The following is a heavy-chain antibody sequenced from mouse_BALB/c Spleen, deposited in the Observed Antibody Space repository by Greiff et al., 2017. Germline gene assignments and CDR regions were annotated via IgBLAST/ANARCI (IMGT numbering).Heavy chain of an antibody. J-gene: IGHJ2*01. V-gene: IGHV14-3*02. CDR3: ARDLLRAQFDY. Sequence: EVQLQQSGAELVKPGASVKLSCTASGFNITDTYMHWVKQRPEQGLEWIGRIDPANGNTKYDPKFQGKATITADTSSNTAYLQLSSLTSEDTAVYYCARDLLRAQFDYWGQGTTLTVSS. CDR2: IDPANGNT. D-gene: IGHD1-1*01. CDR1: GFNITDTY.